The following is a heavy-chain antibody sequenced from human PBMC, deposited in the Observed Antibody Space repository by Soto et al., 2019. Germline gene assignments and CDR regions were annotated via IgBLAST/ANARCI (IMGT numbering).Heavy chain of an antibody. CDR3: TKWGTCLTGYCR. J-gene: IGHJ4*02. Sequence: EVQLVESGGGLIKPGGSLRLSCAASGFTFTNAWMNWVRQAPGKGLEWVGRIKSTVDGGSTDFPATVKGRFTISRDDSKHTLYLQLNSLTTEDTAVYYCTKWGTCLTGYCRWGPGTLVTVSS. CDR1: GFTFTNAW. CDR2: IKSTVDGGST. D-gene: IGHD3-9*01. V-gene: IGHV3-15*01.